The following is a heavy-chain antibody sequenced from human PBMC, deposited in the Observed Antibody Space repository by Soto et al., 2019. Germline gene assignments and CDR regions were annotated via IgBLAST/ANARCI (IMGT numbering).Heavy chain of an antibody. D-gene: IGHD1-26*01. V-gene: IGHV3-15*01. J-gene: IGHJ4*02. CDR3: TTTLRWVFDFDY. Sequence: EVQLVESGGDLVEPGGSLRLSCAASGFTFSNVWMTWVRQAPGKGLEFIGRIKSKTDGGTADYAAPVKGRFTISRDDSKNTLQLELNSLKTEDTAVYYCTTTLRWVFDFDYWGQGTLVTVSS. CDR2: IKSKTDGGTA. CDR1: GFTFSNVW.